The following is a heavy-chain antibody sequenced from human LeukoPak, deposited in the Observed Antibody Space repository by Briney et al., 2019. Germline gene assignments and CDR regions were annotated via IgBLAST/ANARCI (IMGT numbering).Heavy chain of an antibody. Sequence: GGSLRLSCAVSGFTVSNDYMSWVRQAPGKGLEWVSVIYGGGATYYADSVRGRFTISRDNFENTLFLQMDNLRAEDTAVCYCTRLLPSSHHFFDSWGQGTLVAVSS. CDR3: TRLLPSSHHFFDS. CDR1: GFTVSNDY. CDR2: IYGGGAT. J-gene: IGHJ4*02. D-gene: IGHD6-6*01. V-gene: IGHV3-53*01.